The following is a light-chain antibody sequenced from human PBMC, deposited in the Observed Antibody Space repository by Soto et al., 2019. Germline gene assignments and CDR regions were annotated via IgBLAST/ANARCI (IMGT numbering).Light chain of an antibody. CDR2: GAY. CDR1: QSVSSSY. CDR3: QPYGSSPWT. V-gene: IGKV3-20*01. Sequence: EIVLTQSPGTLYLSPGQRATLSCSASQSVSSSYLAWYQQKPGQAPRLLIYGAYSRATGITDRFSGSGSGTDFTLTISRLEPEDFAVYYCQPYGSSPWTVGQGTKVDIK. J-gene: IGKJ1*01.